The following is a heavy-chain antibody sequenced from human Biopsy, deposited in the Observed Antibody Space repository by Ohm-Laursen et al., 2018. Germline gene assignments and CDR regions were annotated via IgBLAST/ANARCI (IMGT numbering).Heavy chain of an antibody. CDR3: ARSGWPENDAFDI. CDR2: IYSGGST. J-gene: IGHJ3*02. CDR1: GFTVSSNY. V-gene: IGHV3-53*01. D-gene: IGHD6-19*01. Sequence: SLRLSCSASGFTVSSNYMSWVRQAPGRGLEWVSVIYSGGSTYYADSVKGGFTISRDNSKNTLYLQMNSLRAEDTAVYYCARSGWPENDAFDIWGQGTMVTVSS.